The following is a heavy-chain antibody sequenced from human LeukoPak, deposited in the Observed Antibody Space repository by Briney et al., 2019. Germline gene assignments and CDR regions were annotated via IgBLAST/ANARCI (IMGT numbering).Heavy chain of an antibody. D-gene: IGHD6-13*01. CDR1: GGSFSGYY. CDR2: INHSGST. CDR3: ARHSAAAGIGY. J-gene: IGHJ4*02. V-gene: IGHV4-34*01. Sequence: PSETLSLTCAVYGGSFSGYYWSWIRQRPGKGLEGIGEINHSGSTNYNPSLKSRVIISVDTSKNQFSLKLSSVTAADTAVYYCARHSAAAGIGYWGQGTLVTVSS.